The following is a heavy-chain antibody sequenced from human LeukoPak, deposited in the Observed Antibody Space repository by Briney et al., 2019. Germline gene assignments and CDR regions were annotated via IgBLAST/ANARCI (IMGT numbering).Heavy chain of an antibody. CDR3: ARDQAGYSSNWYEAFHI. CDR1: GGSISSSNW. J-gene: IGHJ3*02. Sequence: PSETLSLTCAVSGGSISSSNWWSWVRQPPGKGLEWIGEIYHSGSTNYNPSLKSRVTISVDTSKTQFSLKLNSVTAADTAVYYCARDQAGYSSNWYEAFHIWGQGTMVTVSS. V-gene: IGHV4-4*02. CDR2: IYHSGST. D-gene: IGHD6-13*01.